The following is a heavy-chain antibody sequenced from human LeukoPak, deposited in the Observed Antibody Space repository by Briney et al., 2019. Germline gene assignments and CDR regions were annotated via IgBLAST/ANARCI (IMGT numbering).Heavy chain of an antibody. CDR1: GYIFTSYF. D-gene: IGHD3-22*01. CDR3: ATDGYYDSSGYYLVY. V-gene: IGHV1-24*01. CDR2: FDPEDGET. J-gene: IGHJ4*02. Sequence: ASVKVSCKASGYIFTSYFMHWVRQAPGKGLEWMGGFDPEDGETIYAQKLQDRVTMTEDTSTDTAYMELSSLRSEDTAVYYCATDGYYDSSGYYLVYWGQGTLVTVSS.